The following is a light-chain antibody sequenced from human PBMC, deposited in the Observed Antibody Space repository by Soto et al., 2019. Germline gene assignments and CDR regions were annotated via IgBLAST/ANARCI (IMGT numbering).Light chain of an antibody. J-gene: IGKJ1*01. V-gene: IGKV3-15*01. CDR3: QQYNNWPPWT. Sequence: EIVMSQSPATLSVSPGERATLSCRASQSVSSTSAWYQQKPGQAPRLLIYGASTRATGIPARFSGSGSGTEFTLTISSLQSEDFAVYYCQQYNNWPPWTFGQGTKVDIK. CDR1: QSVSST. CDR2: GAS.